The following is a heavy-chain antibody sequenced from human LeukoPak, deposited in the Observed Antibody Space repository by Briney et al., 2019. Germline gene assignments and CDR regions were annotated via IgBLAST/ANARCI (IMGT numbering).Heavy chain of an antibody. D-gene: IGHD5-24*01. CDR3: AKDLPNKRDADFKYYFDY. CDR2: ISWNSGSI. CDR1: GFTFDDYA. Sequence: GGSLRLSCAASGFTFDDYAMHWVRQAPGKGLEWVSGISWNSGSIGYADSVKGRFTISRDNAKNSLYLQMNSLRAEDTALYYCAKDLPNKRDADFKYYFDYWGQGTLVTVSS. V-gene: IGHV3-9*01. J-gene: IGHJ4*02.